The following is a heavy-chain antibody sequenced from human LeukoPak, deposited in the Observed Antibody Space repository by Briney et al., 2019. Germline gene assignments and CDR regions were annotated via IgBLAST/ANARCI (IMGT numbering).Heavy chain of an antibody. D-gene: IGHD6-13*01. CDR3: AKGPGIMDV. Sequence: GGSLRLSCAASGFTFDDYGMSWVRQAPGKGLEWVSSISSSSSYIYYADSVKGRFTISRDNAKNSLYLQMNSLRAEDTAVYYCAKGPGIMDVWGKGTTVTISS. CDR2: ISSSSSYI. V-gene: IGHV3-21*01. J-gene: IGHJ6*03. CDR1: GFTFDDYG.